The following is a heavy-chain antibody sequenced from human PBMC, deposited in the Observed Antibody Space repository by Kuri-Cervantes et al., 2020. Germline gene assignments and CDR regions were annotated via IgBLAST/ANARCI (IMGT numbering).Heavy chain of an antibody. CDR1: GGSFSGYY. CDR2: IYYSGST. CDR3: ARDDVCSGGSCYFRSYYYYGMDV. Sequence: SETLSLTCAVYGGSFSGYYWSWIRQPPGKGLEWIGSIYYSGSTYYNPSLKSRVTISVDTSKNQFSLKLSSVTAADTAVYYCARDDVCSGGSCYFRSYYYYGMDVWGQGTTVTVSS. V-gene: IGHV4-34*01. D-gene: IGHD2-15*01. J-gene: IGHJ6*02.